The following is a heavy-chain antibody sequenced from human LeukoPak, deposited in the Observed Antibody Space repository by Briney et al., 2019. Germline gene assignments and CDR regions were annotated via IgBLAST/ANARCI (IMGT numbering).Heavy chain of an antibody. V-gene: IGHV4-59*01. J-gene: IGHJ6*02. CDR2: IYYSGST. CDR3: ARGESRYSDWLIQPYYYYYGMDV. D-gene: IGHD3-9*01. CDR1: GGSISSYY. Sequence: SETLSLTCTVSGGSISSYYWSWIRQPPGKGLEWIGYIYYSGSTNYNPSLKSRVTISVDTSKNQFSLKLSSVTAADTAVYYCARGESRYSDWLIQPYYYYYGMDVWGQGTTVTVSS.